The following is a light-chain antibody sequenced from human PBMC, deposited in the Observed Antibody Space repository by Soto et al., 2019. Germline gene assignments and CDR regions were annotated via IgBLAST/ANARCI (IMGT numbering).Light chain of an antibody. CDR2: GAS. J-gene: IGKJ2*01. Sequence: EIVLTQSPGTLSLSPGERATLSCRASQSVSSSSYLAWYQQKPGQAPRLLIYGASSRATGIPDRFSGSGSGTDFTLTISRLEPADFAVYYWHQYGSSPSYTFGQGTKLEIK. V-gene: IGKV3-20*01. CDR3: HQYGSSPSYT. CDR1: QSVSSSSY.